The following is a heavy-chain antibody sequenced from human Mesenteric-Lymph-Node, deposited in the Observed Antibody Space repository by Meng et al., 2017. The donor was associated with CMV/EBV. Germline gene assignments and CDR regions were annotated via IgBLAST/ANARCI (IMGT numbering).Heavy chain of an antibody. CDR1: GGSVSSGSNC. CDR2: IYYSGST. D-gene: IGHD6-19*01. V-gene: IGHV4-61*01. J-gene: IGHJ4*02. Sequence: GGSVSSGSNCWSWIRQPPGKGLEWIGYIYYSGSTSYYPSLKNRVTISVDTSKNQFSLKVNSVTAADTAVYYCARGPLYGSDTSCAEYWGQGTLVTVS. CDR3: ARGPLYGSDTSCAEY.